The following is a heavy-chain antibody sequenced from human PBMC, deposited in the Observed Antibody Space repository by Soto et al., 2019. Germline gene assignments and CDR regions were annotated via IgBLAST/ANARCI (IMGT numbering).Heavy chain of an antibody. CDR3: ARDNYGDYPFDY. CDR2: IIPILGIA. J-gene: IGHJ4*02. Sequence: QVQLVQSGAEVKKPGSSVKVSCKASGGTFSSYTISWVRQAPGQGLEWMGRIIPILGIANYAQKFQGRGTITADNSTSTAYMELSSLRSEDTAVYYCARDNYGDYPFDYWGQGTLVTVSS. D-gene: IGHD4-17*01. CDR1: GGTFSSYT. V-gene: IGHV1-69*08.